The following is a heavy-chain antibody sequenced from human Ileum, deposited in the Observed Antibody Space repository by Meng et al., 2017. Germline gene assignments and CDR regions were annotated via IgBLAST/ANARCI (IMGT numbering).Heavy chain of an antibody. V-gene: IGHV4-39*01. CDR2: IYYSGST. CDR1: GGLTSSSSYY. D-gene: IGHD3-22*01. Sequence: QLQLQDVGPGLVKPSENLSLTCNAPGGLTSSSSYYWGWIRQPPGKGLEWIGSIYYSGSTYYNPSLKSRVTISVDTSKNQFSLKLSSVTAADTAVYYCAQPRITMTLGGFRTGWFDPWGHGTLVTVSS. CDR3: AQPRITMTLGGFRTGWFDP. J-gene: IGHJ5*02.